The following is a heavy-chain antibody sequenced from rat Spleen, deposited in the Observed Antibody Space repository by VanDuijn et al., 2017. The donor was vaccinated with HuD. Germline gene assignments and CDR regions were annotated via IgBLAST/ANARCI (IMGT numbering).Heavy chain of an antibody. V-gene: IGHV5-29*01. CDR2: ISYDGYIT. CDR1: GFTFNNYG. D-gene: IGHD4-3*01. Sequence: EVHLMESGGGLVQPGRSLKLSCAASGFTFNNYGMAWVRQAPTKGLEWVAIISYDGYITYYRDSVKGRFTISRDNAKSTLYLQMDSLRSEDTATCDCSRHSAGYGLMDAWGQGASVTVSS. CDR3: SRHSAGYGLMDA. J-gene: IGHJ4*01.